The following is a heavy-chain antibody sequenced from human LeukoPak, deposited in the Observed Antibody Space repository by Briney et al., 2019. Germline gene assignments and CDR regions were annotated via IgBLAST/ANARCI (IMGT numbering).Heavy chain of an antibody. V-gene: IGHV4-34*01. Sequence: SETLSLTCAVYGGSFSGYYWSWIRQPPGKGLEWIGEINHSGSTNYNPSLKSRVTISVDTSKNQFSLKLSSVTAADTAVYYCARQYYDILTGYRPFDYWGQGTLVTVSS. CDR2: INHSGST. D-gene: IGHD3-9*01. J-gene: IGHJ4*02. CDR1: GGSFSGYY. CDR3: ARQYYDILTGYRPFDY.